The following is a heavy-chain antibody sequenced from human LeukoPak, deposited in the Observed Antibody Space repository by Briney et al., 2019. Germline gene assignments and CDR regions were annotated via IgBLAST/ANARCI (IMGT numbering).Heavy chain of an antibody. Sequence: GASVTVSCKDSGGTFSSYAISWVRQAPPQGLEWMGGIIPIFGTANYAQKYQGRVTITADESTSTAYMELSSLRSEDTAVYYCARDGMGGRSYYYCMDVWGKGTTVTISS. CDR2: IIPIFGTA. J-gene: IGHJ6*03. CDR1: GGTFSSYA. V-gene: IGHV1-69*13. CDR3: ARDGMGGRSYYYCMDV. D-gene: IGHD1-14*01.